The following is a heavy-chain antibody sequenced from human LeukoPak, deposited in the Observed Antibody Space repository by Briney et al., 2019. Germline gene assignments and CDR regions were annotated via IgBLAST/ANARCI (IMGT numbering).Heavy chain of an antibody. V-gene: IGHV4-59*01. CDR1: GGSISSYY. CDR2: IYYSGST. D-gene: IGHD1-26*01. J-gene: IGHJ4*02. CDR3: ARLVGARHVDY. Sequence: PSETLSLTCTVSGGSISSYYWSWIRQPPGKGLEWIGYIYYSGSTNYNPSLKSRVTISVDTSKNRFSLKLSSVTAADTAVYYCARLVGARHVDYWGQGTLVTVSS.